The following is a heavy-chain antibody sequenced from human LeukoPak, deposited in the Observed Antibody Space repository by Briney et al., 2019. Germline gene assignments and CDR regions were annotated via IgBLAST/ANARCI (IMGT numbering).Heavy chain of an antibody. CDR2: IYHSGST. J-gene: IGHJ4*02. Sequence: SETLSLTCTVSGYSINSGYHWGWIRQPPGKGLEWIGSIYHSGSTYYNASLKSRVTISVDTSKNQFSLKLSSVTAADTAVYYCARDNWNPDFWGQGTLVIVSS. CDR3: ARDNWNPDF. CDR1: GYSINSGYH. V-gene: IGHV4-38-2*02. D-gene: IGHD1-20*01.